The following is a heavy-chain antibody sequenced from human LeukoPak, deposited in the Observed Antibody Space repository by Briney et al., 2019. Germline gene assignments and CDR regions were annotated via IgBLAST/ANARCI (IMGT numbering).Heavy chain of an antibody. CDR3: ARDLSPVVRASPMGY. CDR1: GFTFSSYG. Sequence: PGASVRLSCAASGFTFSSYGMHWVRQAPGKGLEWVAVLSYDATNKFYADSVKDRFTISRDNSKNTVYLQMNSLRAEDTAVYYCARDLSPVVRASPMGYWGQGTLVTVSS. CDR2: LSYDATNK. V-gene: IGHV3-30*03. D-gene: IGHD3-10*01. J-gene: IGHJ4*02.